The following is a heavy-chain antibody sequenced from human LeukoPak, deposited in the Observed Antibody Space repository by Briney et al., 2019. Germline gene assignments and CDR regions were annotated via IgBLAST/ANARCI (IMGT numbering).Heavy chain of an antibody. CDR1: GFTFSNAW. V-gene: IGHV3-15*01. CDR2: IKSKTDGGTT. CDR3: TTGFLEWLLSWNY. Sequence: GGSLRLSCAASGFTFSNAWMSWVRQAPGKGLEWVGRIKSKTDGGTTDYAAPVKGRFTISRDDSKNTLYLQMNSLKTEDTAVYYCTTGFLEWLLSWNYWGQGTLVTVSS. J-gene: IGHJ4*02. D-gene: IGHD3-3*01.